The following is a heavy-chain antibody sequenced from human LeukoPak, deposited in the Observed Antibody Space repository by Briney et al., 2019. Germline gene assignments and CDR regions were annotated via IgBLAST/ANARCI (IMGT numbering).Heavy chain of an antibody. CDR3: ARHWGHYGDYGGFDS. CDR1: GYSFINYW. D-gene: IGHD4-17*01. V-gene: IGHV5-51*01. CDR2: IYPGDSET. J-gene: IGHJ4*02. Sequence: GESLKISCKSSGYSFINYWVGWVRQMPGKGLEWMGIIYPGDSETRYSPSFQGQVTISVDKSISTAYLQRSSLKASDTAMYYCARHWGHYGDYGGFDSWGQGTLVTVSS.